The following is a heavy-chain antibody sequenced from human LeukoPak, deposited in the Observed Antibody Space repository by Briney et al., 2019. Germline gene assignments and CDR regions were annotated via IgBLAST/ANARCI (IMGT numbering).Heavy chain of an antibody. V-gene: IGHV3-21*01. Sequence: GGSLRLSCEASGFTFSNYSMNWVRQAPGKGLEWVSSITSGSYIYYADSLKGRFTISRDNAKNSLYLQINSLRVEDTAIYYCARDRYGAYDFDSWGQGTLVTVSS. CDR3: ARDRYGAYDFDS. D-gene: IGHD4-17*01. J-gene: IGHJ4*02. CDR1: GFTFSNYS. CDR2: ITSGSYI.